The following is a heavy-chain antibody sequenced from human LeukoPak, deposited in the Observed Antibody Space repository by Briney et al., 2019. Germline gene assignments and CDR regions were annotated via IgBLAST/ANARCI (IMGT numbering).Heavy chain of an antibody. V-gene: IGHV3-30*02. D-gene: IGHD6-19*01. J-gene: IGHJ4*02. CDR1: GFTFSSYG. Sequence: GGSLRLSCAAFGFTFSSYGMHWVRQAPGKGLEWVAFIRYDGRNKYYGDPVKGRFSISRDNSKNTLYLQMNSLRAEDTAVYYCARGPSIAVAGTDYWGQGTLVTVSA. CDR2: IRYDGRNK. CDR3: ARGPSIAVAGTDY.